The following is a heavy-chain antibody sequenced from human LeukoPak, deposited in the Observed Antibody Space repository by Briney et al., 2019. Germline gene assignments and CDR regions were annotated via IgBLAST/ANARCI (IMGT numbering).Heavy chain of an antibody. CDR2: INPSGGST. D-gene: IGHD3-22*01. CDR1: GYTFTSYY. J-gene: IGHJ4*02. V-gene: IGHV1-46*01. CDR3: ARAYYYDSSGYSDYFDY. Sequence: ASVKVSCKASGYTFTSYYMHWVRQAPGQGLEWMGIINPSGGSTSCAQKFQGRVTMTRDTSTSTVYMELSSLRSEDTAVYYCARAYYYDSSGYSDYFDYWGQGTLVTVSS.